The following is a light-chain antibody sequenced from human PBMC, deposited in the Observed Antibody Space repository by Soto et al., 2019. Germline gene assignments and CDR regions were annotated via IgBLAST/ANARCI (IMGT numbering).Light chain of an antibody. CDR1: QSVLYSSNNKNY. Sequence: DIVMTQSPDSLAVSLGERATINCTSSQSVLYSSNNKNYFAWYQQKTGQPPKLLIYWASTRESGVPDRFSGSGSGTDFTLAISSLQAEDVAVYYCQQYYSTPPYTFGQGTKMEIK. CDR3: QQYYSTPPYT. V-gene: IGKV4-1*01. J-gene: IGKJ2*01. CDR2: WAS.